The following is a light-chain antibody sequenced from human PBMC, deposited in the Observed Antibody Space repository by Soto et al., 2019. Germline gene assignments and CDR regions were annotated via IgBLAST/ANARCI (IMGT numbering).Light chain of an antibody. CDR3: SSYTNSSTRV. J-gene: IGLJ3*02. V-gene: IGLV2-14*01. Sequence: QSALTQPASVSGSPGQSITISCTGTSSDVGGYNYVSWYQQHPGKAPKLMIYAVSNRPSGVSNRFPGSNSGNTASLAISGLQSEDEADYSCSSYTNSSTRVFGGGTKLTDL. CDR2: AVS. CDR1: SSDVGGYNY.